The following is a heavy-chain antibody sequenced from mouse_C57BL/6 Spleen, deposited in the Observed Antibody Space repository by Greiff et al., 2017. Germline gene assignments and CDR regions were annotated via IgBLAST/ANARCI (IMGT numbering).Heavy chain of an antibody. CDR2: IYPGDGDT. V-gene: IGHV1-82*01. Sequence: VQRVESGPELVKPGASVKISCKASGYAFSSSWMNWVKQRPGKGLEWIGRIYPGDGDTNYNGKFKGKATLTADKSSSTTYMQLSSLTSEDSAVYFCARYDGYSSAYWGQGTLVTVSA. CDR3: ARYDGYSSAY. J-gene: IGHJ3*01. D-gene: IGHD2-3*01. CDR1: GYAFSSSW.